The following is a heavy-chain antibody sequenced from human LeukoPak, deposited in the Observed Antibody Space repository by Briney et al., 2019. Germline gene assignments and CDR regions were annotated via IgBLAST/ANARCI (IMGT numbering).Heavy chain of an antibody. Sequence: SETLSLTCAVYGGSFSGSYWSWIRQPPGKGLEWIGEINHSGSTNYNPSLKSRVTISVDTSKNQFSLKLRSVTAADTAVYYCARYFVTAMVWVDPWGQGTLVTVSS. CDR1: GGSFSGSY. CDR2: INHSGST. CDR3: ARYFVTAMVWVDP. D-gene: IGHD5-18*01. V-gene: IGHV4-34*01. J-gene: IGHJ5*02.